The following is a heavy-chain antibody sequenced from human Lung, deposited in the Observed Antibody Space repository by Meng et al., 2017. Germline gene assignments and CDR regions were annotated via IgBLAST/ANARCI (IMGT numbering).Heavy chain of an antibody. CDR2: LGAHDGDT. Sequence: QGQPVQSGPEGKKPGASVKGSCKASDYTFTGYGVSWVRQAPGQGLEWMAWLGAHDGDTSHAPKFQGRVTVSADRPTATAYMELRSLRSGDTAVYYCARGTPGRSYSDYWGQGTLVTVSS. CDR1: DYTFTGYG. CDR3: ARGTPGRSYSDY. D-gene: IGHD3-10*01. J-gene: IGHJ4*02. V-gene: IGHV1-18*01.